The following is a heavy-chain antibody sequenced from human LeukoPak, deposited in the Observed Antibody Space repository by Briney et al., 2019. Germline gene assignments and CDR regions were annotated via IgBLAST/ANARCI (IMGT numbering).Heavy chain of an antibody. J-gene: IGHJ4*02. Sequence: SETLSLTCAVSGGSISNNNWWIWVRQPPGKGLEWIGYIYYSGSTNYNPSLKSRVTISVDTSKNQFSLKLSSVTAADTAVYYCAREGRRDGYNSWGQGTLVTVSS. D-gene: IGHD5-24*01. CDR3: AREGRRDGYNS. CDR2: IYYSGST. CDR1: GGSISNNNW. V-gene: IGHV4-4*02.